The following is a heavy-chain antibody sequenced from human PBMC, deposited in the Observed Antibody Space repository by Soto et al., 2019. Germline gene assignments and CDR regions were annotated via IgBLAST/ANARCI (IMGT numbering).Heavy chain of an antibody. Sequence: SQTLSLTCAISGDSVSSNSAAWNWIRQSPSRGLEWLGRTYYRSKWYNDYAVSVKSRITINPDTSKNQFSLQLNSVTPEDTAVHYCARILTLQHPGGGDYYYGMDVWGQGTTVTVSS. CDR3: ARILTLQHPGGGDYYYGMDV. V-gene: IGHV6-1*01. J-gene: IGHJ6*02. CDR2: TYYRSKWYN. D-gene: IGHD3-16*01. CDR1: GDSVSSNSAA.